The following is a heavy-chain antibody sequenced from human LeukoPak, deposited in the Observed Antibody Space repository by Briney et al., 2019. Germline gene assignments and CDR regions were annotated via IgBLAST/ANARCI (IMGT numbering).Heavy chain of an antibody. D-gene: IGHD3-3*01. CDR2: IYSGGST. V-gene: IGHV3-53*05. CDR1: GFTVSSNY. Sequence: PGGSLRLSCAASGFTVSSNYMSWVRQTPGKGLEWVSVIYSGGSTYYADSVKGRFTISRDNSRNTLFLQVNSLRAEDTAVYYCARAERNAGVFDYWGQGTLVTVSS. CDR3: ARAERNAGVFDY. J-gene: IGHJ4*02.